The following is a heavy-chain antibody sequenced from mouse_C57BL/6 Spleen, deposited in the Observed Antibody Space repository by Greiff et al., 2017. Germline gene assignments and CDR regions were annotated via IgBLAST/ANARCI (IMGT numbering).Heavy chain of an antibody. D-gene: IGHD1-3*01. CDR1: GYTFTSYW. Sequence: QVQLQQPGAELVMPGASVKLSCKASGYTFTSYWMNWVKQRPGQGLEWIGEIDPSDSYTNYNQKFKGKSTLTVDKSSSTAYMQLSSLTSEDSAVYYCARRRPRPEWYYFDYWGQGTTLTVSS. J-gene: IGHJ2*01. CDR3: ARRRPRPEWYYFDY. V-gene: IGHV1-69*01. CDR2: IDPSDSYT.